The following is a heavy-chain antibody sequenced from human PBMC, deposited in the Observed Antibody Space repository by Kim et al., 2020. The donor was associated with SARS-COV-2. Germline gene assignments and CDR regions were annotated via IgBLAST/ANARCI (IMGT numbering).Heavy chain of an antibody. Sequence: GESLKISCKGSGYSFTSYWISWVRQMPGKGLEWMGRIDPSDSYTNYSPSFQGHVTISADKSISTAYLQWSSLKASDTAMYYCASIEVGGPRIAAAGGYYYYGMDVWGQGTTVTVSS. CDR3: ASIEVGGPRIAAAGGYYYYGMDV. D-gene: IGHD6-13*01. V-gene: IGHV5-10-1*01. CDR2: IDPSDSYT. CDR1: GYSFTSYW. J-gene: IGHJ6*02.